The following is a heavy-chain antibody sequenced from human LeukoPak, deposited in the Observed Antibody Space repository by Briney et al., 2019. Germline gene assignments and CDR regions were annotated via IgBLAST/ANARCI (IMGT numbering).Heavy chain of an antibody. D-gene: IGHD3-3*01. CDR1: GGSISSGGYS. V-gene: IGHV4-30-2*01. Sequence: PSQTLSLTCAVSGGSISSGGYSWSWIRQPPGKGLEWIGYIYHSGSTYYNPSLKSRVTISVDTSKNQFSLKLSSVTAADTAVYYCARGRLYYDFWSGYGDPFDYWGQGTLVTVSS. J-gene: IGHJ4*02. CDR2: IYHSGST. CDR3: ARGRLYYDFWSGYGDPFDY.